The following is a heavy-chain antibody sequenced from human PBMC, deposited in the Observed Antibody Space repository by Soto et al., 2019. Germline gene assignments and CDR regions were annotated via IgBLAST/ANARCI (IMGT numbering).Heavy chain of an antibody. V-gene: IGHV1-69*02. CDR1: GGTFSSYT. CDR2: IIPILGIA. D-gene: IGHD2-15*01. J-gene: IGHJ4*02. Sequence: QVQLVQSGAEVKKPGSSVKVSCKASGGTFSSYTISWVRQAPGQGLEWMGRIIPILGIANYAQKFQGRVTITADKSTSTAYMELSSLRSEDTAVYYCASELVAATSGRSSDLSVWGYYFDYWGQGTLVTVSS. CDR3: ASELVAATSGRSSDLSVWGYYFDY.